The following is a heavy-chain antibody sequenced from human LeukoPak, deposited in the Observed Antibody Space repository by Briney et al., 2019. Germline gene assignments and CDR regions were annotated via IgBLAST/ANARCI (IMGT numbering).Heavy chain of an antibody. Sequence: SETLSLTCTVSGGSISSYYWSWIRQPPGKGLEWIGYIYYSGSTNYNPSLKSRVTISVDTSKNQFSLKLSSVTAADTAVYYCAGAYCSVGSCYWNYYYYGMDVWGQGTTVTVSS. D-gene: IGHD2-15*01. V-gene: IGHV4-59*01. CDR1: GGSISSYY. CDR3: AGAYCSVGSCYWNYYYYGMDV. J-gene: IGHJ6*02. CDR2: IYYSGST.